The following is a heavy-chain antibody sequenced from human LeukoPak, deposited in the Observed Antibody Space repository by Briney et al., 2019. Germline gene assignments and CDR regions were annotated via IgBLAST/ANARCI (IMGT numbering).Heavy chain of an antibody. V-gene: IGHV3-23*01. D-gene: IGHD2-21*01. Sequence: GGSLRLSCAASGFTFRSHAMSWVRQAPEKGLEFVSGIYENGGTTYYADSVKGRLSISRDNSKNTLYLQMDSLRGEDTAVYYCAKDFRIGYSAHFDYWGQGALVTVSS. CDR3: AKDFRIGYSAHFDY. J-gene: IGHJ4*02. CDR1: GFTFRSHA. CDR2: IYENGGTT.